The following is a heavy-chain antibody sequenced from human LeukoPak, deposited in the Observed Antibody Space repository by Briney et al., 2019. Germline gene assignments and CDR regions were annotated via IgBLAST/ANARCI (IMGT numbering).Heavy chain of an antibody. D-gene: IGHD1-7*01. Sequence: VASVKVSCKASGGTFSSYAISWVRQAPGQGLEWMGGIIPIFGTANYAQKFQGRVTITAGESTSTAYMELSSLRSEDTAVYYCAKRDNWNYVPIVYWGQGTLVTVSS. CDR2: IIPIFGTA. CDR3: AKRDNWNYVPIVY. J-gene: IGHJ4*02. CDR1: GGTFSSYA. V-gene: IGHV1-69*13.